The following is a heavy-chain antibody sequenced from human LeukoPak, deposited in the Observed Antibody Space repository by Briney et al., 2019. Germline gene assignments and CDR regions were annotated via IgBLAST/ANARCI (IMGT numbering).Heavy chain of an antibody. D-gene: IGHD5-24*01. CDR3: AMGVEMATHFQH. CDR2: INHSGST. J-gene: IGHJ1*01. Sequence: SETLSLTCAVYGGSFSGYYWSWIRQPPGKGLEWIGEINHSGSTSYNPSLKSRVTMSVDTSKNQFSLKVSSVTAADTAVYYCAMGVEMATHFQHWGQGTLVTVSS. CDR1: GGSFSGYY. V-gene: IGHV4-34*01.